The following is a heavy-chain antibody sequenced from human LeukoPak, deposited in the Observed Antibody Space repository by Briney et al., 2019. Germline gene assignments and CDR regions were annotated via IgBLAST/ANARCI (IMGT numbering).Heavy chain of an antibody. V-gene: IGHV3-53*01. Sequence: PGGSLRLSCAASGFTVITNDMTWVRQAPGKGLEWVSVLYSDGNTKYAGSVQGRFTISRDNSKNTLYLAMNSLSPDDTAVYCCARGVEPLAANTLAYWGQGTLVTVSS. J-gene: IGHJ4*02. CDR2: LYSDGNT. CDR1: GFTVITND. D-gene: IGHD1-14*01. CDR3: ARGVEPLAANTLAY.